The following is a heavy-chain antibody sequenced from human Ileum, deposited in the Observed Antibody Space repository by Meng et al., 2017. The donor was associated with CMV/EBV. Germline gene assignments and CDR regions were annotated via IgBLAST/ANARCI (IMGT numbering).Heavy chain of an antibody. CDR2: IYANGST. J-gene: IGHJ4*02. CDR3: AGPHRYFDY. Sequence: QGPLQQSGAGLVKPLETRYLTCTVSGASFTNTDYYWGWIRQPAGKGLEYIGCIYANGSTKYNPSLTSRVTISVDRPKNQISLKLTSVTAADTAVYYCAGPHRYFDYWGQGTLVTVSS. CDR1: GASFTNTDYY. V-gene: IGHV4-61*02.